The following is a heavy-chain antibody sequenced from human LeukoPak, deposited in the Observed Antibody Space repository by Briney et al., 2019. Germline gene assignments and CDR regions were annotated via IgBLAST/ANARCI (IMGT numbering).Heavy chain of an antibody. J-gene: IGHJ4*02. CDR3: ATSHIRIAEAGTSFDY. CDR1: GLTFSNYG. CDR2: ISYDGSNK. V-gene: IGHV3-30*03. D-gene: IGHD6-19*01. Sequence: GGSLRLSCAASGLTFSNYGMHWVRQAPGKGLEWVAVISYDGSNKYYADSVKGRFTISRDNSKNTLYLQMNSLRAEDTAVYYCATSHIRIAEAGTSFDYWGQGTLVTVSS.